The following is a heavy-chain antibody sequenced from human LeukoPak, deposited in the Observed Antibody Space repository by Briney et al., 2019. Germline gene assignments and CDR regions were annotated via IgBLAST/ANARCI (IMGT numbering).Heavy chain of an antibody. V-gene: IGHV3-74*01. J-gene: IGHJ4*02. CDR3: AATLGYYDSSGYYFDY. D-gene: IGHD3-22*01. CDR2: VNSDGSLT. CDR1: GFTFRSYW. Sequence: PGGSLRLSCAASGFTFRSYWMHWVRQAPGKGLVWVSRVNSDGSLTNYADSVKGRFTISRDNSKNTLYLQMNSLRAEDTAVYYCAATLGYYDSSGYYFDYWGQGTLVTVSS.